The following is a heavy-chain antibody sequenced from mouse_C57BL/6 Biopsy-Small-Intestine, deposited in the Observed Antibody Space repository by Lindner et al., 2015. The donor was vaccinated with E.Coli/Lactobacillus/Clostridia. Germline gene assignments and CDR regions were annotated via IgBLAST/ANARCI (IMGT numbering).Heavy chain of an antibody. D-gene: IGHD1-1*01. CDR1: GYTFTNYY. CDR2: INPNSGGT. Sequence: SVKVSCRASGYTFTNYYIHWVRQAPGQGLEWMGWINPNSGGTKYAQKFQGRVTMTSDTSITTAYMELSRVRSDDTAIYYCSLSIRGIDAFDTWGQGTMVTVSS. J-gene: IGHJ3*01. V-gene: IGHV1-72*04. CDR3: SLSIRGIDAFDT.